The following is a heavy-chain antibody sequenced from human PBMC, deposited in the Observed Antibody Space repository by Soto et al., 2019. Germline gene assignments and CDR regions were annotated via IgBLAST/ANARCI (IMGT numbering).Heavy chain of an antibody. CDR1: GGSFSGYY. CDR2: INHSGST. J-gene: IGHJ6*02. Sequence: SETLSLTCAVYGGSFSGYYWSWIRQPPGKGLEWIGEINHSGSTNYNPSLKSRVTISVDTSKNQFSLKLSSVTAADTAVYYCARGGGGTIAEYYYYGMDVWGQGTTVTVSS. D-gene: IGHD6-13*01. V-gene: IGHV4-34*01. CDR3: ARGGGGTIAEYYYYGMDV.